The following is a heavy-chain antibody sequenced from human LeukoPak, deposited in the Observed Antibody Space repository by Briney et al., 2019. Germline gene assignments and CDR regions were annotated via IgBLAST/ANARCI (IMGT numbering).Heavy chain of an antibody. CDR3: ARMERHSSRNYYFDY. CDR1: GYTLTELS. V-gene: IGHV1-2*02. D-gene: IGHD6-13*01. Sequence: GASVKVSCKVSGYTLTELSMHWVRQAPGQGLEWMGWINPNSGGTNYAQKFQGRVTMTRDTSISTAYMELSRLRSDDTAVYYCARMERHSSRNYYFDYWGQGTLVTVSS. CDR2: INPNSGGT. J-gene: IGHJ4*02.